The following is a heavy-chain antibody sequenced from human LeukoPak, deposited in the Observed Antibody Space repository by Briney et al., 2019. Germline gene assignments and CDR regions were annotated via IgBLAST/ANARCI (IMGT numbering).Heavy chain of an antibody. CDR2: INWDGGST. D-gene: IGHD2-21*01. V-gene: IGHV3-43*01. J-gene: IGHJ4*02. Sequence: GGSLRLSCAASGFTFHDYTMHWVRQAPGKGLEWVSLINWDGGSTFYAGSVKGRFTISRDNSKNSLYLQMNSLRAEDTAVYYCAHSYCGGDCYADYWGQGTLVTVSS. CDR1: GFTFHDYT. CDR3: AHSYCGGDCYADY.